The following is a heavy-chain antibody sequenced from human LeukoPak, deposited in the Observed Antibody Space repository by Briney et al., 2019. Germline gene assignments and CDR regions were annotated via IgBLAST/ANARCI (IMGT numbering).Heavy chain of an antibody. D-gene: IGHD2/OR15-2a*01. CDR2: IYPGDSET. J-gene: IGHJ3*02. V-gene: IGHV5-51*01. CDR1: GYSFTTYW. Sequence: GESLKISCKGSGYSFTTYWIACLRLMPGKGLEWMGIIYPGDSETRYSTSFQGQVTISADKSISTAYLQWSSLKASDTAIYYCARQQYLAFDIWGQGTMVTVSS. CDR3: ARQQYLAFDI.